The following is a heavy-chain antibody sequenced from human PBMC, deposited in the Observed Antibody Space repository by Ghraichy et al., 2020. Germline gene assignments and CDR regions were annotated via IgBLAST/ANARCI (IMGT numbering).Heavy chain of an antibody. V-gene: IGHV3-11*01. CDR3: ARDGFCDSVSCPPPNWFDP. J-gene: IGHJ5*02. D-gene: IGHD2-2*01. CDR1: GFTFSDYH. CDR2: ISNSGDNI. Sequence: GGSLRLSCAVSGFTFSDYHMSWLRQVPGKGLEWISYISNSGDNIKHADSVRGRFSISRDNAKNLLFLHMNNLRADDTALYYCARDGFCDSVSCPPPNWFDPWGQGTLVTVSS.